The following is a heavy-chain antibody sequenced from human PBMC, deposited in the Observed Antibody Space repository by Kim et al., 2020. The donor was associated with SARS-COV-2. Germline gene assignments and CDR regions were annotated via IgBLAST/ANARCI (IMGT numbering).Heavy chain of an antibody. V-gene: IGHV1-46*01. CDR1: GYTFTSYY. Sequence: ASVKVSCKASGYTFTSYYMHWVRQAPGQGLEWMGIINPSGGSTSYAQKFQGRVTMTRDTSTSTVYMELSSLRSEDTAVYYCAREYSGSYGGDAFDIWGQGTMVTVSS. CDR3: AREYSGSYGGDAFDI. CDR2: INPSGGST. D-gene: IGHD1-26*01. J-gene: IGHJ3*02.